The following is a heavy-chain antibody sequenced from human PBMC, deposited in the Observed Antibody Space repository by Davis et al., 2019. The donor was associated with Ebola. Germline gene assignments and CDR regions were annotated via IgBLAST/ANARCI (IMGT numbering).Heavy chain of an antibody. CDR1: GGTFSSYA. V-gene: IGHV1-18*01. D-gene: IGHD3-16*02. Sequence: ASVKVSCKASGGTFSSYAISWVRQAPGQGLEWMGWISAYNGNTNYAQKLQGRVTMTTDTSTSTAYMELRSLRSDDTAVYYCARSWGSYPYDYWGQGTLVTVSS. J-gene: IGHJ4*02. CDR2: ISAYNGNT. CDR3: ARSWGSYPYDY.